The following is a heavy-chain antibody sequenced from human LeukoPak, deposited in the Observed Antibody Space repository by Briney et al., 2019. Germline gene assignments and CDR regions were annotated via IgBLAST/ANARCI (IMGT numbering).Heavy chain of an antibody. V-gene: IGHV3-7*04. Sequence: ESLRLSFATSGFTFNSYWMTWVRPTPGKGLGWVAHISQDGSEKYYGDSVTGRFTISRDNAKNSLYLQMNSLTADDTAVYFCARDREGSSWYDFWGQGTLVTVSS. CDR2: ISQDGSEK. D-gene: IGHD6-13*01. CDR3: ARDREGSSWYDF. J-gene: IGHJ5*01. CDR1: GFTFNSYW.